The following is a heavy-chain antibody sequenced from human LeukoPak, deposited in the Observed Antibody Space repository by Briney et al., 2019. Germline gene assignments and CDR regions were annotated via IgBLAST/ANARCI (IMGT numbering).Heavy chain of an antibody. J-gene: IGHJ3*02. CDR3: ARRDSSGSHTPAYAFDI. V-gene: IGHV4-39*01. CDR1: GGSISSSSYY. Sequence: SETLSLTCTVSGGSISSSSYYWGWIRQPPGKGLEWIGSIYYSGSTYYNPSLKSRVTISVDTSKNQFSLKLSSVTAADTAVYYCARRDSSGSHTPAYAFDIWGQGTMVTVSS. CDR2: IYYSGST. D-gene: IGHD6-19*01.